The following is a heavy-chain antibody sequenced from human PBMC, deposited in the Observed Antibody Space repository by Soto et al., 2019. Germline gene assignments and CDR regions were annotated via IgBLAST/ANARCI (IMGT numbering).Heavy chain of an antibody. CDR3: ATTPCGGSSSDWIDP. CDR2: IYYNDKT. V-gene: IGHV4-61*01. J-gene: IGHJ5*02. Sequence: PSETLALTCTVSGGSVSSSSYYWYWIRQSPGKGLEWIGYIYYNDKTNYNPSLKSRVTISVDTSKNQFSLKLSSVTAADTAVYHCATTPCGGSSSDWIDPWGQGTLVTGSS. CDR1: GGSVSSSSYY. D-gene: IGHD2-15*01.